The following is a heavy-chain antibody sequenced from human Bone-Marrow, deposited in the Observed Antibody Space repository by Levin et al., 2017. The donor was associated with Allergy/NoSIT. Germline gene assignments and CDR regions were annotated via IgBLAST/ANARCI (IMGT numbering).Heavy chain of an antibody. CDR2: IYYSGST. J-gene: IGHJ5*02. V-gene: IGHV4-39*01. Sequence: PGGSLRLSCTVSGGSISSSSYYWGWIRQPPGKGLEWIGSIYYSGSTYYNPSLKSRVTISVDTSKNQFSLKLSSVTAADTAVYYCARQPARFIAAAATRWFDPWGQGTLVTVSS. CDR3: ARQPARFIAAAATRWFDP. CDR1: GGSISSSSYY. D-gene: IGHD6-13*01.